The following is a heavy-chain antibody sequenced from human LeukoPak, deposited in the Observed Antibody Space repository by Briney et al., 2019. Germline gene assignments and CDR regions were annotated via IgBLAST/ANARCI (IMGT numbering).Heavy chain of an antibody. Sequence: SVKVSCKASGGTFSRNDISWVRQAPGQGLEWMGGIMPLFGTAKNAQKFQGRVTITADKSTSTAYMELRSLRSDDTAVYYCARRYSSSWVKGDWFDPWGQGTLVTVSS. CDR3: ARRYSSSWVKGDWFDP. V-gene: IGHV1-69*06. CDR1: GGTFSRND. J-gene: IGHJ5*02. D-gene: IGHD6-13*01. CDR2: IMPLFGTA.